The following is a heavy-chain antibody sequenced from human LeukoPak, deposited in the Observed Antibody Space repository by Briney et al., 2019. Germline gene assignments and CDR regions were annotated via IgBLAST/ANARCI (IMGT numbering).Heavy chain of an antibody. J-gene: IGHJ4*02. CDR1: GYTFTGYY. Sequence: ASVKVSCKASGYTFTGYYMHWVRQAPGQGLEWMGWINPNSGGTNYAQKFQGRVTMTRDTSISTAYMELSRLRSDDTAAYYCARSPRDYYDSSGYYPDYWGQGTLVTVSS. CDR2: INPNSGGT. D-gene: IGHD3-22*01. V-gene: IGHV1-2*02. CDR3: ARSPRDYYDSSGYYPDY.